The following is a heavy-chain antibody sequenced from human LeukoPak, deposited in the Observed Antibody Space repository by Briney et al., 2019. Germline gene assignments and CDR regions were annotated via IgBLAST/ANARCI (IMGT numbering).Heavy chain of an antibody. CDR3: ATLSITIFGVVPPDAFDI. V-gene: IGHV1-2*02. D-gene: IGHD3-3*01. J-gene: IGHJ3*02. CDR1: GYTFTGYY. Sequence: ASVKVSCKASGYTFTGYYMHWVRQAPGQGLEWMGWINPNSGGTNYAQKFQGRVTMTRDTSISTACMELSRLRSDDTAVYYCATLSITIFGVVPPDAFDIWGQGTMVTVSS. CDR2: INPNSGGT.